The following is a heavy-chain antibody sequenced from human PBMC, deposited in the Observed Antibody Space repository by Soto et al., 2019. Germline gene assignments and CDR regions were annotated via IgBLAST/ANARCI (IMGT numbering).Heavy chain of an antibody. V-gene: IGHV3-23*01. J-gene: IGHJ4*02. D-gene: IGHD3-3*01. Sequence: EVQLLESGGGLVQPGGSLRLSCAASGFTFSSYAMSWVRQAPGKGLEWVSAISGSGGSTYYADSVKGRFTISRDNSKNTLHLQMNSLRAEDTAVYYCANSPYDFWSDFTSWGQGTLVTVSS. CDR1: GFTFSSYA. CDR3: ANSPYDFWSDFTS. CDR2: ISGSGGST.